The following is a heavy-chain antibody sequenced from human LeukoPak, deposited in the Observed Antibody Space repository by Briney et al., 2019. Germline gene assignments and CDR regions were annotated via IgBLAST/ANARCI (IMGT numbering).Heavy chain of an antibody. J-gene: IGHJ4*02. D-gene: IGHD3-22*01. Sequence: GESLRLSCAASGFTVNNNYMAWVRQSPEKGLEWVAVIYRDETTFYADSVRGRLTMSRDNSKNAVYLQMSSLRVEDTAVYYCARDWRYDDSGYYLDHWGQGTLVTVSS. V-gene: IGHV3-53*01. CDR2: IYRDETT. CDR1: GFTVNNNY. CDR3: ARDWRYDDSGYYLDH.